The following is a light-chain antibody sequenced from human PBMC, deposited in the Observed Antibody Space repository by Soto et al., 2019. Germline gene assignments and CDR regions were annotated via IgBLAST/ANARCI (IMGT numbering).Light chain of an antibody. Sequence: DIQMTQSPSSLSASVGDRVTITCRASQRISSYLNWYQQKPGKAPKLLIYAASSLQSGVPSRFSGSGSGTDVTLTISSLQPEDFATYYCQQSYSTPQNTFGQGTKLEIK. CDR3: QQSYSTPQNT. V-gene: IGKV1-39*01. J-gene: IGKJ2*01. CDR2: AAS. CDR1: QRISSY.